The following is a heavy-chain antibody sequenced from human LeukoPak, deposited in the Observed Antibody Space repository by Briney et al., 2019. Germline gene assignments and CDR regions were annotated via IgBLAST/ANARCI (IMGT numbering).Heavy chain of an antibody. CDR3: ARESIVGAAFDY. D-gene: IGHD1-26*01. CDR2: INPNSGGT. J-gene: IGHJ4*02. Sequence: ASMKVSCKASGYTFTGYYMHWVRQAPGQGLEWMGWINPNSGGTNYAQKFQGRVTMTRDTSISTAYMELSRLRSDDTAVYYCARESIVGAAFDYWGQGTLVTVSS. V-gene: IGHV1-2*02. CDR1: GYTFTGYY.